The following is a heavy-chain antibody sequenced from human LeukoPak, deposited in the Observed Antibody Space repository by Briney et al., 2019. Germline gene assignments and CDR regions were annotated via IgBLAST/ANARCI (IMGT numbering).Heavy chain of an antibody. CDR1: GFTFTSSA. D-gene: IGHD2-15*01. J-gene: IGHJ3*02. CDR3: AAAHYCSGGSCYHDAFDI. Sequence: SVKVSCKASGFTFTSSAMQWVRPARGQRLEWIGWIVVGSGNTNYAQKFQERVTITRDMSTSTAYMELSSLRAEDTAVYYCAAAHYCSGGSCYHDAFDIWGQGTMVTVSS. V-gene: IGHV1-58*02. CDR2: IVVGSGNT.